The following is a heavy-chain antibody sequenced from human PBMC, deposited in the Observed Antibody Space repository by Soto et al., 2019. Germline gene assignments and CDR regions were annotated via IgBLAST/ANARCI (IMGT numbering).Heavy chain of an antibody. CDR2: IYYSGGP. J-gene: IGHJ5*02. V-gene: IGHV4-31*01. D-gene: IGHD6-6*01. CDR1: GGSISSGGYY. Sequence: QVQLQESGPGLVKPSQTLSLTCTVSGGSISSGGYYWSWIRQHPWKGLEWIGYIYYSGGPYYNPSLQSPVTISVDTSKHQFSLKLSSVTAVGTVVYCWARSVRPWGQGTPVTFSS. CDR3: ARSVRP.